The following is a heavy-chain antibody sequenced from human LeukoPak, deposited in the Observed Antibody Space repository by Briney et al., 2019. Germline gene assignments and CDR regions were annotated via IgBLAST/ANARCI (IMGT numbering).Heavy chain of an antibody. CDR1: GGSISSYY. CDR3: ARCRDGYSADFDY. D-gene: IGHD4-4*01. J-gene: IGHJ4*02. V-gene: IGHV4-59*01. CDR2: IYYSGST. Sequence: SETLSLTCTVSGGSISSYYWSWLRQPPGKGLEWIGYIYYSGSTKYNPSLKSRVTISVDTSKNQFSLKLSSVTAADTAVYYCARCRDGYSADFDYWGQGTLVTISS.